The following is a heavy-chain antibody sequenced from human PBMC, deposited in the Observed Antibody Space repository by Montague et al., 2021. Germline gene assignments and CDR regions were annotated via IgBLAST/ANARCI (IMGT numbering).Heavy chain of an antibody. Sequence: SETLSLTCTVSGASITSNIYYWGWTRQSPGKGLEWIGSIYYRGNSFYQPSLKSRITMAVDTSKNQFSLKLSSVTAADTAIYYCARVFSSWYVGWFDPWGQGTLVTVSS. J-gene: IGHJ5*02. CDR2: IYYRGNS. CDR1: GASITSNIYY. V-gene: IGHV4-39*07. CDR3: ARVFSSWYVGWFDP. D-gene: IGHD6-13*01.